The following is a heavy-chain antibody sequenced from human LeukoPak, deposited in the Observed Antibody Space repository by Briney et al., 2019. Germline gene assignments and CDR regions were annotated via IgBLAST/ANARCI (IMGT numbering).Heavy chain of an antibody. J-gene: IGHJ4*02. CDR1: GYSFTSYW. D-gene: IGHD6-13*01. CDR2: IYPGDSDT. Sequence: GESLKISCKGSGYSFTSYWIGWVRQMPGKGLEWMGIIYPGDSDTRYSPSFQVQVTISADKSISTAYLQWSSLKASDTAMYYCARLLVIAAAGSGTYYFDYWGQGTLVTVSS. CDR3: ARLLVIAAAGSGTYYFDY. V-gene: IGHV5-51*01.